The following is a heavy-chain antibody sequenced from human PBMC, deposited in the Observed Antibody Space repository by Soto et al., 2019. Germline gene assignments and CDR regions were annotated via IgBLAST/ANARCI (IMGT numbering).Heavy chain of an antibody. CDR2: INSDGSST. CDR1: GFTFSSYW. Sequence: PGGSLRLSCAASGFTFSSYWMHWVRQAPGKGLVWVSRINSDGSSTSYADSVKGRFTISRDNAKNTLYLQMNSLRAEDTAVYYCARGTWHDYYYDSSGYYSFDYWGQGTLVTVSS. J-gene: IGHJ4*02. D-gene: IGHD3-22*01. CDR3: ARGTWHDYYYDSSGYYSFDY. V-gene: IGHV3-74*01.